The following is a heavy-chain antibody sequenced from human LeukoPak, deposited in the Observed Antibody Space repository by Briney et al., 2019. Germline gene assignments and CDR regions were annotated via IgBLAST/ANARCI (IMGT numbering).Heavy chain of an antibody. CDR2: IYYSGSI. D-gene: IGHD4-17*01. CDR1: GYSISSSNW. Sequence: SETLSLTCAVSGYSISSSNWWGWIRQPPGKGLEWIGYIYYSGSIYYNPSLKSRVTMSVDTSKNQFSLKLSSVTAVDTAVYYCARASTVTTWSLGYWGQGILVTVSS. V-gene: IGHV4-28*05. J-gene: IGHJ4*02. CDR3: ARASTVTTWSLGY.